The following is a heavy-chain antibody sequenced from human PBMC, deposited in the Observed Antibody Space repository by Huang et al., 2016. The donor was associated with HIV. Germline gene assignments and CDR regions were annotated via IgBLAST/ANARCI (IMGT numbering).Heavy chain of an antibody. Sequence: QVQLGESGGGVVQPGRSLRLSCAASGFTFSSYSMHWVRQAPGKGLEWVGLSSHDGSNKYYADSVKCRFTISRDNSKNTLYLQMNSLRAEDTAVYHCARDGWGAQGYFEYWGQGTLVTVSS. CDR2: SSHDGSNK. J-gene: IGHJ4*02. CDR1: GFTFSSYS. V-gene: IGHV3-30*04. CDR3: ARDGWGAQGYFEY. D-gene: IGHD3-16*01.